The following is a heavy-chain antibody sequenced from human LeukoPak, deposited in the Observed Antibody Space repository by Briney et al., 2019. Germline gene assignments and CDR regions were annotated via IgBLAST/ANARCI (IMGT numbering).Heavy chain of an antibody. CDR1: GFTFSSYT. D-gene: IGHD1-7*01. CDR2: ITTSDGNT. V-gene: IGHV3-23*01. Sequence: GGSLRLSCAASGFTFSSYTMSWVRQAPGKGLEWVSTITTSDGNTYYADSVKGRFTVSRDNSKNTLFLQMNSLRAEDTAVYYCAKLNWNYEFDYWGQGTLVTVSS. CDR3: AKLNWNYEFDY. J-gene: IGHJ4*02.